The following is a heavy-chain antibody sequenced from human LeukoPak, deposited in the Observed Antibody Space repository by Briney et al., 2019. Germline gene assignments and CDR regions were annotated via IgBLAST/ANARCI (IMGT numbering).Heavy chain of an antibody. CDR2: MNPNSGNT. J-gene: IGHJ6*03. CDR3: ARTYSSGWDYYYYMDV. V-gene: IGHV1-8*01. Sequence: ASVKVSCKASGYTFTSYDINWVRQATGQGLEWMGWMNPNSGNTGYAQKFQGRVTITRNTSISTAYMELSSLRSDDTAVYYCARTYSSGWDYYYYMDVWGKGTTVTVSS. D-gene: IGHD6-19*01. CDR1: GYTFTSYD.